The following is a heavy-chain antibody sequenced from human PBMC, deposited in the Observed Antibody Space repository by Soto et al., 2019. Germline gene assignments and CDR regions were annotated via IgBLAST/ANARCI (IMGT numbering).Heavy chain of an antibody. CDR2: ISAYNGNT. D-gene: IGHD3-3*01. CDR3: ARASRVLRFLDPRGP. V-gene: IGHV1-18*01. CDR1: GYTFTSYG. Sequence: QVQLVQSGAEVKKPGASVKVSCRASGYTFTSYGISWVRQAPGQGLEWMGWISAYNGNTNYAQKLQGRVTMTTDTSTSTAYMELRSLRSDDTAVYYCARASRVLRFLDPRGPWGQGTLVTVSS. J-gene: IGHJ5*02.